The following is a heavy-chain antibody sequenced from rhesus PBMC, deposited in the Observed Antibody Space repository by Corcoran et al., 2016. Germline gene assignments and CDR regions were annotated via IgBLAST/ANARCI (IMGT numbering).Heavy chain of an antibody. CDR1: GVTFRSFW. CDR3: TDAYDIES. V-gene: IGHV3S42*01. CDR2: IDNGGSST. D-gene: IGHD3-40*01. J-gene: IGHJ4*01. Sequence: EVQLVESGGGLAKPGESLRLSCAASGVTFRSFWGHWVRQIPGKGLEWISGIDNGGSSTYYADSVKGRFTISRDNSKNTLSLQMNSLRAEDTAVYYCTDAYDIESWGQGVQVTVSS.